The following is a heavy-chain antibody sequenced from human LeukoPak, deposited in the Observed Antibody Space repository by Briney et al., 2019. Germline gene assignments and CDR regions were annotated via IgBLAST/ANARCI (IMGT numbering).Heavy chain of an antibody. V-gene: IGHV4-59*01. D-gene: IGHD6-25*01. Sequence: PSETLSLTCTLSGGSISSYYWSWVRQPPGEGLEWIGYIYYSGSTNYNPSLKSRVTISVDTSKNQFSLKLSSVTAADTAVYYWAREWPQRAFDIGGQGTMVTVSS. CDR1: GGSISSYY. J-gene: IGHJ3*02. CDR2: IYYSGST. CDR3: AREWPQRAFDI.